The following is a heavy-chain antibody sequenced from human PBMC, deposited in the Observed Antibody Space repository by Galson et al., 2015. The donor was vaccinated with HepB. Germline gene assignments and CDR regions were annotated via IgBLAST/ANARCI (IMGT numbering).Heavy chain of an antibody. V-gene: IGHV3-30-3*01. D-gene: IGHD3-10*01. CDR3: ARSPGGSGSYYNDIEAFDI. CDR1: GFTFSSYA. Sequence: SLRLSCAASGFTFSSYAMSWVRQAPGKGLEWVAVISYDGSNKYYADSVKGRFTISRDNSKNTLYLQMNSLRAEDTAVYYCARSPGGSGSYYNDIEAFDILGQGTMVTVSS. CDR2: ISYDGSNK. J-gene: IGHJ3*02.